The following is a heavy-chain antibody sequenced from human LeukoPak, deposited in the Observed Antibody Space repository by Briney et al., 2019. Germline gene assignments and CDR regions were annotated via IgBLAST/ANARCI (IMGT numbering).Heavy chain of an antibody. CDR3: ARQNYDILTGYSGGTYYYYYYMDV. CDR1: GGSFSGYY. CDR2: INHSGST. J-gene: IGHJ6*03. D-gene: IGHD3-9*01. Sequence: KPSETLSLTCAVYGGSFSGYYWSWIRQPPGKGLEWIGEINHSGSTNYNPSLKSRVTISVDTSKNQFSLKLSSVTAADTAVYYCARQNYDILTGYSGGTYYYYYYMDVWGKGTTVTISS. V-gene: IGHV4-34*01.